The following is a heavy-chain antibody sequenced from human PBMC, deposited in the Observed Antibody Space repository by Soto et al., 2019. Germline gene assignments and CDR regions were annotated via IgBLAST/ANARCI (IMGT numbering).Heavy chain of an antibody. V-gene: IGHV4-59*01. D-gene: IGHD6-19*01. CDR2: FYYSGST. CDR1: GGSISSFY. Sequence: QVQLQESGPGLVKPSETLSLTCTVSGGSISSFYWSWIRQPPGKGLEWIGYFYYSGSTNYNPSLKSGVSISVDTSKNQFSLKLSSVTAADTAVYYCARGGWKLFDYWGQGTLVTVSS. CDR3: ARGGWKLFDY. J-gene: IGHJ4*02.